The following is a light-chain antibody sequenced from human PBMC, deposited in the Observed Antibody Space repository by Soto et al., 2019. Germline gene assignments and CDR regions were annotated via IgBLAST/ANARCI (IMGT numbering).Light chain of an antibody. CDR2: GAS. Sequence: EMVLTQSPGTLSLSPGERATLSGRASQSVSSTYLAWYQQKPGQAPRLLIYGASSRATGIPDRFSGSGSGTDFTLTISRLEPEDFAVYYCQHYGSLVLTFGGGTKVEIK. J-gene: IGKJ4*01. V-gene: IGKV3-20*01. CDR3: QHYGSLVLT. CDR1: QSVSSTY.